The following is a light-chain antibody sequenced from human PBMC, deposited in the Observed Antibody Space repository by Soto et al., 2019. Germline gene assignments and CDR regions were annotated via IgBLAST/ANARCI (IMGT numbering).Light chain of an antibody. CDR2: NNN. V-gene: IGLV1-47*02. Sequence: QSVLTQAPSASGTPGRSVTISCSGSSSNIGSNYVYWYQQLPGTAPKLLIYNNNQRPSGVPDRFSASKSGTSASLAIRGLRSDDEADYYCSSWDGSLSGYVFGAGTKVTVL. CDR3: SSWDGSLSGYV. CDR1: SSNIGSNY. J-gene: IGLJ1*01.